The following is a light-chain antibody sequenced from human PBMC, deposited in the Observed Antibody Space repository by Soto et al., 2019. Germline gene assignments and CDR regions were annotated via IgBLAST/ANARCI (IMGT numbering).Light chain of an antibody. V-gene: IGKV3-20*01. Sequence: EVVLTQSPGTLSLSPGERATLSCRASQSVSSVYLAWYQQRPGQAPSLLMYGASSRATGTPERFSGSGSGTDFTLTISRLEPEDFAVYYCQQYGSSPRTFGQGTKVGIK. J-gene: IGKJ1*01. CDR3: QQYGSSPRT. CDR1: QSVSSVY. CDR2: GAS.